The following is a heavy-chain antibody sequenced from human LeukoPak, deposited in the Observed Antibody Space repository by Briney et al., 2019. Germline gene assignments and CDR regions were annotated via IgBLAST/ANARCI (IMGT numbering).Heavy chain of an antibody. CDR1: GDSISTSSYY. V-gene: IGHV4-39*07. D-gene: IGHD6-13*01. CDR2: IYYTGST. CDR3: ARDREQQLVRFYNAFDI. Sequence: SETLSLTCTVSGDSISTSSYYWGWIRQPPGKGLEWIGSIYYTGSTYYNPSLKSRVTISVDTSKNQFSLRLSSVTAADTAVYYCARDREQQLVRFYNAFDIWGQGTMVTVSS. J-gene: IGHJ3*02.